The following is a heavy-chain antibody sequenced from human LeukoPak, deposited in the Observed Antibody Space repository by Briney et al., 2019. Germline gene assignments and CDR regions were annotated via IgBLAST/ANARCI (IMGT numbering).Heavy chain of an antibody. J-gene: IGHJ3*02. Sequence: SETLSLTCAVYGGSFSSYYWSWIRQHPGKGLEWIGYIYYSGSTYYNPSLKSRVTISVDTSKNQFSLKLSSVTAADTAVYYCARDRAYCGGDCYYAFDIWGRGTMVTVSS. CDR1: GGSFSSYY. V-gene: IGHV4-31*11. CDR2: IYYSGST. D-gene: IGHD2-21*02. CDR3: ARDRAYCGGDCYYAFDI.